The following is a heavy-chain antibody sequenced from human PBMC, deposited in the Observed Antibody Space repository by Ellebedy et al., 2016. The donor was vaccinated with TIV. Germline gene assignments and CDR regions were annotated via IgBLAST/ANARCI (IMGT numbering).Heavy chain of an antibody. J-gene: IGHJ4*02. CDR1: GGTFSSYA. V-gene: IGHV1-69*04. D-gene: IGHD1-26*01. Sequence: AASVKVSCKASGGTFSSYAISWVRQAPGQGLEWMGRIIPILGIANYAQKFQGRVTITADKSTSTAYMELSSLRSEDTAVYYCARAREGGSYSLGYWGQGTLVTVSS. CDR3: ARAREGGSYSLGY. CDR2: IIPILGIA.